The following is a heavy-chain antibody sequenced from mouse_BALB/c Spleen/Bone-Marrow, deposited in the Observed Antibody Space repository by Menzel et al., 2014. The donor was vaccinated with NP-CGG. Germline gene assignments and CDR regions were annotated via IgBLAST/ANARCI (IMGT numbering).Heavy chain of an antibody. V-gene: IGHV1-87*01. J-gene: IGHJ3*01. CDR3: ARGDRYAWFAY. D-gene: IGHD2-14*01. CDR2: IYPGDGDT. Sequence: VQLQQSGAVLARPGASVKMSCKASGYTFTSYWMQWVKQRPGQGLEWIGAIYPGDGDTRYTQKFKGKATLTADKSSSTAYMQLSSLTSEYSAVYYCARGDRYAWFAYRGQGTLVTVSA. CDR1: GYTFTSYW.